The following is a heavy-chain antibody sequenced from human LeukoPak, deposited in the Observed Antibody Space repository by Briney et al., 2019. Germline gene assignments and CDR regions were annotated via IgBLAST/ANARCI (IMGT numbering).Heavy chain of an antibody. CDR3: AKEGIAAFDP. Sequence: GGSLRLSCAASGFTFSTYGMHWVRQAPGKGLEWVAFIRFDGSNKYYADSVKGRFTISRDNSKNTLYLQMNSLRAEDTAVYYCAKEGIAAFDPWGQGTLVTVSS. D-gene: IGHD6-13*01. V-gene: IGHV3-30*02. CDR2: IRFDGSNK. J-gene: IGHJ5*02. CDR1: GFTFSTYG.